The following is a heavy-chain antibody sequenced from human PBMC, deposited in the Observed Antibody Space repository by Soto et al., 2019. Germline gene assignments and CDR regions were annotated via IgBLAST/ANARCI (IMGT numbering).Heavy chain of an antibody. J-gene: IGHJ4*02. CDR3: ARVSGYSNMCLDY. Sequence: GGSLRLSCAASGFSFSSYWMHWVRHAPGKGLVWVARIDTDGSVITYADSVKGRFTISRDNAKNTLYLQMNSLRAEDTAAYYCARVSGYSNMCLDYWGQGTLVTVSS. CDR1: GFSFSSYW. D-gene: IGHD4-4*01. CDR2: IDTDGSVI. V-gene: IGHV3-74*01.